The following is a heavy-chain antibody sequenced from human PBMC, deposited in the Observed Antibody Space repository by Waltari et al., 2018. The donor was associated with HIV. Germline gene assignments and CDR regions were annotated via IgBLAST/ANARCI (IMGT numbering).Heavy chain of an antibody. CDR2: INPSSGGT. D-gene: IGHD3-22*01. V-gene: IGHV1-2*02. J-gene: IGHJ4*02. Sequence: QVQLVQSGAEVRKPGASVRVSCQASGNTFTSNYIHWVRRATGQGLEWMGWINPSSGGTKYAQRFQGRVTMTRDTSINTAYMDLSGLTSDDTAVYFCARDRSIVSRHYDNAVSPYFDSWGQGTLVTVSS. CDR1: GNTFTSNY. CDR3: ARDRSIVSRHYDNAVSPYFDS.